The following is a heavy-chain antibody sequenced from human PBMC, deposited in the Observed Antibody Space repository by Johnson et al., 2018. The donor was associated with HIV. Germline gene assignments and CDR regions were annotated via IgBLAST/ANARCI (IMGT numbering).Heavy chain of an antibody. V-gene: IGHV3-30-3*01. CDR1: GFTFNSYA. D-gene: IGHD5-24*01. Sequence: QMQLVESGGGVVQPGRSLRLSCAASGFTFNSYAMHWVRQAPGRGLEWVAVISYDGSNKYYADSVKGRFTISRDNSKNTLYLQMNSLRAEDTAVFYCARAYNDAFDIWGRGTVVTVSS. J-gene: IGHJ3*02. CDR3: ARAYNDAFDI. CDR2: ISYDGSNK.